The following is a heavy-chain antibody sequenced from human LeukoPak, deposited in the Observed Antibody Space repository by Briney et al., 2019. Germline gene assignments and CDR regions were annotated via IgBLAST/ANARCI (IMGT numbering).Heavy chain of an antibody. D-gene: IGHD2-2*01. CDR2: INHSGST. J-gene: IGHJ4*02. CDR3: ARVASGYCSSTNCQKYYFDY. CDR1: GGSFSSYY. V-gene: IGHV4-34*01. Sequence: PSEALSLTCAVYGGSFSSYYWSWIRQPPGKGLEWIGEINHSGSTNYNPSLKSRVTISVDTSNYRFSLKLSSVTAADTAMFYCARVASGYCSSTNCQKYYFDYWGQGTLVTVSS.